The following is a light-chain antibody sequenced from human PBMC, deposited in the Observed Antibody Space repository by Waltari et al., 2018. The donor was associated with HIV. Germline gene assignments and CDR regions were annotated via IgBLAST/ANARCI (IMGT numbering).Light chain of an antibody. J-gene: IGLJ1*01. CDR3: CSYAGTYTYV. CDR2: EVF. CDR1: ASAIGYFAY. Sequence: QSALTQPRSVSGSPGPSVTISCTGTASAIGYFAYVSWYHQYPGKPPKVIIYEVFQRPSGVPDRFTASKSGITASLTISGLQDEDEADYYCCSYAGTYTYVFGSGTTVTVL. V-gene: IGLV2-11*01.